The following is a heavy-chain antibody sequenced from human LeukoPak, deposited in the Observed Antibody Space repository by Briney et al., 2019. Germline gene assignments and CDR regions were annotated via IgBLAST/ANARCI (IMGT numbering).Heavy chain of an antibody. CDR1: GGSISSHY. Sequence: SETLSLTCTGSGGSISSHYWSWIRPPPGKGLGGIGYIYYSGSTNYNTPLKSRVTISVDTSKNQFSLKLSSVTAADTAVYYCARHRQLIPWYFDLWGRGTLVTVSS. V-gene: IGHV4-59*08. CDR3: ARHRQLIPWYFDL. CDR2: IYYSGST. J-gene: IGHJ2*01. D-gene: IGHD3-16*01.